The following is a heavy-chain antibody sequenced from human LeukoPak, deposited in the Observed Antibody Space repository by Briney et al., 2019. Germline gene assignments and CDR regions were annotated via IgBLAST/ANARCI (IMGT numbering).Heavy chain of an antibody. CDR2: IYTSGST. V-gene: IGHV4-61*02. Sequence: SQTLSLTCTVSGGSISSGSYYWSWIRQPAGKGLEWIGRIYTSGSTSYNPSLKSRVTISVDTSKNQFSLKLSSVTAADTAVYYCARDYSSSSPYYYYMDVWGKGTTVTVSS. CDR1: GGSISSGSYY. J-gene: IGHJ6*03. CDR3: ARDYSSSSPYYYYMDV. D-gene: IGHD6-6*01.